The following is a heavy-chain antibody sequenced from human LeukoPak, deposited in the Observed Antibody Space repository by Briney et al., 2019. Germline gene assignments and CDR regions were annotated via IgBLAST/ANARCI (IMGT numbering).Heavy chain of an antibody. CDR1: GGSFSNYY. J-gene: IGHJ4*02. CDR2: INHSGST. V-gene: IGHV4-34*01. Sequence: SETLSLTCAVYGGSFSNYYWSWIRQPPGKGLEWIGEINHSGSTNYNPSLKSRVTISVDTSKKQFSLRLISVTAADTAVYYCAREFHYWGQGTLVTVSS. CDR3: AREFHY.